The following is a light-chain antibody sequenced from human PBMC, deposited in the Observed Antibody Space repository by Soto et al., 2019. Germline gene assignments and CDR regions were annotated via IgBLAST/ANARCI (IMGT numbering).Light chain of an antibody. CDR1: SGHCSYA. CDR3: QTWGTGIHV. CDR2: LNSDGSH. J-gene: IGLJ1*01. V-gene: IGLV4-69*01. Sequence: QSVLTQSPSASASLGASVKLTCTLSSGHCSYAIAWHQQQPEKGPRYLMKLNSDGSHSKGDGIPDRFSGSSSGAERYLIISSLQSEDEADYYCQTWGTGIHVFGTGTKVTVL.